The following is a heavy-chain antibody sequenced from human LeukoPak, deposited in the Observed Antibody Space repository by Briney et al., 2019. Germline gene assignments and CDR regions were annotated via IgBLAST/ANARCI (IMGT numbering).Heavy chain of an antibody. V-gene: IGHV1-24*01. CDR2: FDPEDGET. D-gene: IGHD3-10*01. J-gene: IGHJ5*02. CDR3: AHITNTMVRGVILNWFDP. CDR1: GYTFTSYG. Sequence: ASVKVSCKASGYTFTSYGISWVRQAPGKGLEWMGGFDPEDGETIYAQKFQGRVTMTEDTSTDTAYMELSSLRSEDTAVYYCAHITNTMVRGVILNWFDPWGQGTLVTVSS.